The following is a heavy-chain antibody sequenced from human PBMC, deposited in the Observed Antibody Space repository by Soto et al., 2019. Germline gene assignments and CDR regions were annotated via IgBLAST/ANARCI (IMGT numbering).Heavy chain of an antibody. D-gene: IGHD6-6*01. CDR2: IYYSGST. V-gene: IGHV4-30-4*01. CDR3: ARAGVAARDYYYYGMDV. J-gene: IGHJ6*02. CDR1: GGSIISGDYY. Sequence: SETLSLTCTVSGGSIISGDYYWSWIRQPPGKGLEWIGYIYYSGSTYYNPSLKSRVTISVDTSKNQFSLKLSSVTAADTAVYYCARAGVAARDYYYYGMDVWGQGTTVTVSS.